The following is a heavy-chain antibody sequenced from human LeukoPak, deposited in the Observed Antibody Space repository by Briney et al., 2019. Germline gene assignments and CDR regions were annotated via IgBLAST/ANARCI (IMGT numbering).Heavy chain of an antibody. CDR2: ISDIGSI. CDR3: ARDVSDYYDSSYYFDY. Sequence: SETLSLTCTVSGGSISSYYWSWIRQPPGKGLEWTAYISDIGSINYNPSLKSRVTMSVDTSKNQFSLKLSSVTAADTAVYYCARDVSDYYDSSYYFDYWGQGTLVTVSS. J-gene: IGHJ4*02. V-gene: IGHV4-59*12. CDR1: GGSISSYY. D-gene: IGHD3-22*01.